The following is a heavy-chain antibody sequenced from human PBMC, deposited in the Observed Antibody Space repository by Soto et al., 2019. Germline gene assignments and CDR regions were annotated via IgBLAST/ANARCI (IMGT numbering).Heavy chain of an antibody. D-gene: IGHD6-13*01. CDR2: GSSSGST. CDR1: SGSISTYY. CDR3: ARSMSAAPYYFDY. J-gene: IGHJ4*02. V-gene: IGHV4-59*01. Sequence: QVQLQESGPGLVKPSETLSLTCTVSSGSISTYYWTWIRQPPGKGLEWIGYGSSSGSTKYNPSLKSRLTISVDTSKNQFSLWLTSVTTADTAIYYCARSMSAAPYYFDYWGRGTLVTLST.